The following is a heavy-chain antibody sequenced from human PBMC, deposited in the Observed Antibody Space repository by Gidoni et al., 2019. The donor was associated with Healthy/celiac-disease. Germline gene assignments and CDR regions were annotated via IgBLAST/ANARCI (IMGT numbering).Heavy chain of an antibody. D-gene: IGHD2-21*02. CDR2: ISWNSGSI. J-gene: IGHJ4*02. CDR1: GFTFADYA. CDR3: AKGYIVVVTAAPPGD. V-gene: IGHV3-9*01. Sequence: EVQLVESGGGLVQPGRSLRLSCAASGFTFADYAMHWVRQAPGKGLEWVSGISWNSGSIGYADSVKGRFTISRDNAKNSLYLQMNSLRAEDTALYYCAKGYIVVVTAAPPGDWGQGTLVTVSS.